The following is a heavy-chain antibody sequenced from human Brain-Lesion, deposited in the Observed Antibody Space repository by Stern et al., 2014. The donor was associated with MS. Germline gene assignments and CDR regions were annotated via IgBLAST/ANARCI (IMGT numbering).Heavy chain of an antibody. J-gene: IGHJ5*02. CDR1: GGSFKSYA. V-gene: IGHV1-69*01. CDR3: ARERSIHYPAFAP. D-gene: IGHD3-10*01. Sequence: QVQLGESGAEVKKPGSSVRVSCKASGGSFKSYAFNWLRQAPEQGLEWMGDIVPMFAKANYAQKFQGRVTVTADEATNTVYMELSFLTSEDTAVYYCARERSIHYPAFAPWGQGTLVTVSS. CDR2: IVPMFAKA.